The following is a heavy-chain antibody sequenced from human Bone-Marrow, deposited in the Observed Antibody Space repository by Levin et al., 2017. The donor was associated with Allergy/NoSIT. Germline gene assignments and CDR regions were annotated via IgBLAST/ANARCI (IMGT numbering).Heavy chain of an antibody. D-gene: IGHD3-22*01. Sequence: GESLKISCETSGFNFADYAVTWYRQAPGKGLEWVGLIKSKPYGGTADYAASVRGRFSISRDDSNRIAYLQMDSLKTEDTAVYFCTRFSAYYHDTSGFASSFDDWGQGTLVTVSS. CDR2: IKSKPYGGTA. CDR3: TRFSAYYHDTSGFASSFDD. CDR1: GFNFADYA. J-gene: IGHJ4*02. V-gene: IGHV3-49*03.